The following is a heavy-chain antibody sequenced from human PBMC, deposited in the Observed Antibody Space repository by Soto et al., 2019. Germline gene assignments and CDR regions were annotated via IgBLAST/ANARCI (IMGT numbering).Heavy chain of an antibody. CDR3: AEHSNYYMDV. J-gene: IGHJ6*03. V-gene: IGHV4-34*01. CDR2: INHSGST. CDR1: GGSFSGYY. Sequence: SETLSLTCAVYGGSFSGYYWSWIRQPPGKGLEWIGEINHSGSTNYNPSLKSRVTISVDTSKNQFSLKLSSVTAADTAVYYCAEHSNYYMDVWGKGTTVTVSS.